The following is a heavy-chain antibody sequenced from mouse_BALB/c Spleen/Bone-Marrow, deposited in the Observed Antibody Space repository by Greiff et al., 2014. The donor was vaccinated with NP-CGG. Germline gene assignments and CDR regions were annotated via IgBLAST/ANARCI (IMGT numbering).Heavy chain of an antibody. Sequence: EVQLQQSGAELVRPGASVKLSCTTSGFNIKDTYIHWVKQRPEQGLEWIGRIDPANGNTKYDPEFQGKATITADTSSNTAYLHLSSLTSEDTAVYSCAHDAPFAYWGQGTLVTVSA. D-gene: IGHD2-3*01. CDR1: GFNIKDTY. J-gene: IGHJ3*01. CDR2: IDPANGNT. CDR3: AHDAPFAY. V-gene: IGHV14-3*02.